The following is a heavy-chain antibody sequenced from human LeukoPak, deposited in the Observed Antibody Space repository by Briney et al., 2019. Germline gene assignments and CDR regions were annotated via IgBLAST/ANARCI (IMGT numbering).Heavy chain of an antibody. CDR3: ARRRGQYGGNGFDY. CDR1: GGSINSGSDY. CDR2: IYYSGST. V-gene: IGHV4-39*01. J-gene: IGHJ4*02. Sequence: SETLSLTCTVSGGSINSGSDYWGWIRQPPGKGLEWIECIYYSGSTHYNPSLKNRVTMSIDTAKNQFSLRLICVAAADPAVYYCARRRGQYGGNGFDYWGQGTLVTVSS. D-gene: IGHD4/OR15-4a*01.